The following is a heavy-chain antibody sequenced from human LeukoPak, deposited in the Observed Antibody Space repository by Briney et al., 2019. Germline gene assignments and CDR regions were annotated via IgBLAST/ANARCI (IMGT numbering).Heavy chain of an antibody. CDR1: GFTFSSYA. CDR2: ISGSGGST. D-gene: IGHD3-10*01. CDR3: AKDLLLWFGESS. Sequence: QAGGSLRLSCAASGFTFSSYAMSWVRQAPGKGLEWVSAISGSGGSTYYADSVKGRFTISRDNSKNTLYLQMNSLRAEDTAVYYCAKDLLLWFGESSWGQGTLVTVSS. J-gene: IGHJ5*02. V-gene: IGHV3-23*01.